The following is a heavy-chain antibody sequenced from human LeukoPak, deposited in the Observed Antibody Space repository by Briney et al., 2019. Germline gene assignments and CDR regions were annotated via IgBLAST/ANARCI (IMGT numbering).Heavy chain of an antibody. Sequence: SETLSLTSTVSGGSISTRNYYWGWICQPPEKRLERIVSIRCRGSTYYNPSLRSRATISAATTKNQLSLRLASVTAADTAVYYCARQDCSAARYHFDYWGQGTLVTVSS. CDR1: GGSISTRNYY. CDR3: ARQDCSAARYHFDY. CDR2: IRCRGST. J-gene: IGHJ4*02. D-gene: IGHD2-15*01. V-gene: IGHV4-39*01.